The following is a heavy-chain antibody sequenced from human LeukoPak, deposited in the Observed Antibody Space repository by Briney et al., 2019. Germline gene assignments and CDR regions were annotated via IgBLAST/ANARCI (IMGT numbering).Heavy chain of an antibody. CDR2: IYSGGST. J-gene: IGHJ6*02. Sequence: GGSLRLSYAASGFTVSANYLTSVRQAPGKGLEWVSFIYSGGSTYYADSVKGRFTISRHNSANTLYLQMNSLRVEDTAVYYCARSGYCSGGRCYSNYYYGMDVWGQGTTVTVSS. CDR3: ARSGYCSGGRCYSNYYYGMDV. CDR1: GFTVSANY. D-gene: IGHD2-15*01. V-gene: IGHV3-53*04.